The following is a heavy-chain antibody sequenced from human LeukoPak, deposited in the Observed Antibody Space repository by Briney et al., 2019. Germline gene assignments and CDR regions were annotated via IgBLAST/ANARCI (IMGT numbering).Heavy chain of an antibody. D-gene: IGHD6-19*01. V-gene: IGHV1-69*04. J-gene: IGHJ4*02. CDR1: GGTFSSYA. CDR2: IIPIFGIA. CDR3: ARPSYSSGMD. Sequence: SVKASFKASGGTFSSYAISWVRQAPGQGLEWMGRIIPIFGIANYAQKFQGRVTITADKSTSTAYMELSSLRSEDTAVYYCARPSYSSGMDWGQGTLVTVSS.